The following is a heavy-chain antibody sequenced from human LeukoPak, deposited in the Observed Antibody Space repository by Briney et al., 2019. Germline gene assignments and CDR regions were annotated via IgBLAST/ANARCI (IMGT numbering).Heavy chain of an antibody. J-gene: IGHJ4*02. CDR2: IYSGGST. CDR3: ARDRDYGSDY. D-gene: IGHD4-17*01. V-gene: IGHV3-53*01. Sequence: PGGSLILSCAASGFTVSSNYMSWVRQAPGKWLEWVSVIYSGGSTYYADSVKGRFTISRDNSKNTLYLQMSSLRAEDTAVYYCARDRDYGSDYWGQGALVTVSS. CDR1: GFTVSSNY.